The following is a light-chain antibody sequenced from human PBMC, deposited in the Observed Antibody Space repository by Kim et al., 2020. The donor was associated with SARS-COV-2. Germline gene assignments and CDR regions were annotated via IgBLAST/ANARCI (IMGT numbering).Light chain of an antibody. J-gene: IGKJ2*01. Sequence: DIQMTQSPSTLSASVGDRVTIICRASQSFSTWLAWYQQRPRKTPKLLIYEASTLKSGVPSRFSGSGSGTEFTLTISSLQPDDFATYCCQQYNSYPYTFGQGTKLE. CDR1: QSFSTW. CDR2: EAS. CDR3: QQYNSYPYT. V-gene: IGKV1-5*03.